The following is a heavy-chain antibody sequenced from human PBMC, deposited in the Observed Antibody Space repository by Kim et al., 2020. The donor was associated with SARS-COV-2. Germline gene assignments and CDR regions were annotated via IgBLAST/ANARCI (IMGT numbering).Heavy chain of an antibody. Sequence: GGSLRLSCAASGFTFSSYGMHWVRQAPGKGLEWVAVIWYDGSNKYYADSVKGRFTISRDNSKNTLYLQMNSLRAEDTAVYYCAKDDLSAAGLGAAFDIWGQGTMVTVSS. CDR2: IWYDGSNK. V-gene: IGHV3-33*06. CDR1: GFTFSSYG. CDR3: AKDDLSAAGLGAAFDI. D-gene: IGHD6-13*01. J-gene: IGHJ3*02.